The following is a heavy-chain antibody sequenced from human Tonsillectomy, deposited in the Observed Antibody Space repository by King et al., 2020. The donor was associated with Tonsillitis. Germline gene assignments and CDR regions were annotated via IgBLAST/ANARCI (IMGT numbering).Heavy chain of an antibody. V-gene: IGHV1-2*02. Sequence: QLVQSGAEVKRPGASVKVSCKASGYTFTDYYMHWVQQAPGQGLEWMGWINPNSGGTNYAQKFQGRVTMTRDTSISTAYMELSRLRSDDTAVYYCFYYDSSGFRGVDYWGQGTLVTVSS. CDR3: FYYDSSGFRGVDY. CDR1: GYTFTDYY. CDR2: INPNSGGT. D-gene: IGHD3-22*01. J-gene: IGHJ4*02.